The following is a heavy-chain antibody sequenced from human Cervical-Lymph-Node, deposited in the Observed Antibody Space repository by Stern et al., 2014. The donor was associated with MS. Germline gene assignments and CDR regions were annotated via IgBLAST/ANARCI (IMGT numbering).Heavy chain of an antibody. D-gene: IGHD3-22*01. Sequence: VQLVESGGGVVQPGRSLRLSCVASGFTFNNYGMHWVRQVPGKGLEWVAVIWYDGSKKYYADSGKGRFTISTADSKSSLYVKLNSLRAEDTGIYYCAGSIVAAEYFQHWGQGTLVTVSS. CDR3: AGSIVAAEYFQH. J-gene: IGHJ1*01. CDR1: GFTFNNYG. V-gene: IGHV3-33*01. CDR2: IWYDGSKK.